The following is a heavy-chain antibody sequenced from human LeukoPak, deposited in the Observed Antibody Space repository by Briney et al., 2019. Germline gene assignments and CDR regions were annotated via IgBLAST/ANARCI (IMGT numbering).Heavy chain of an antibody. V-gene: IGHV3-30*18. CDR1: GFTFSSYG. J-gene: IGHJ4*02. CDR3: AKDEYSSGWYTQNFDY. Sequence: GRSLTLSCAASGFTFSSYGMHWVRQAPGKGLEWVAVISYDGSNKYYADSVKGRFTISRDNSKNTLYLQMNSLRAEDTAVYYCAKDEYSSGWYTQNFDYWGQGTLVTVSS. D-gene: IGHD6-19*01. CDR2: ISYDGSNK.